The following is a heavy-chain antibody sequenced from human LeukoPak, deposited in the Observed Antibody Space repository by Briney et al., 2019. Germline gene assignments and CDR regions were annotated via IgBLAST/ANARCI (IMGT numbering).Heavy chain of an antibody. J-gene: IGHJ3*02. CDR2: INHSGNT. V-gene: IGHV4-34*01. D-gene: IGHD2-21*01. Sequence: SSETLSLTCTVYGGSFSDFHWSWIRLPPGKGLEWIGEINHSGNTNYNPSLKSRVTISIDTSKNQFSLKLSSVTAADTAVYYCASGRFHDAFDIWGQGTMVTVSS. CDR1: GGSFSDFH. CDR3: ASGRFHDAFDI.